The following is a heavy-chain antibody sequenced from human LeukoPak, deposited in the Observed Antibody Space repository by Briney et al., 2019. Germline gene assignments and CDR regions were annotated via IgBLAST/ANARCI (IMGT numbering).Heavy chain of an antibody. CDR1: GFTLRSYV. CDR2: ISGSGDST. J-gene: IGHJ4*02. CDR3: AKDRLLNCRGDCYIFDY. D-gene: IGHD2-21*02. V-gene: IGHV3-23*01. Sequence: PGGSLRLSCVASGFTLRSYVMNWVRQTPGKGLEGVSGISGSGDSTFYADSVKGRFSISRDNSKNTLYLQVNGLRTEDTAVYYCAKDRLLNCRGDCYIFDYWGQGTVVTVSS.